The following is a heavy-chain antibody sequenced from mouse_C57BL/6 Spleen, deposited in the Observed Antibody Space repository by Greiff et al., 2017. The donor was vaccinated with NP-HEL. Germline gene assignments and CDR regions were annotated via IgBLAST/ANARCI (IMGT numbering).Heavy chain of an antibody. D-gene: IGHD3-3*01. J-gene: IGHJ2*01. V-gene: IGHV1-69*01. CDR2: IDPSDSYT. CDR3: ARHVRVFDY. Sequence: QVQLQQPGAELVMPGASVKLSCKASGYTFTSYWMHWVKQRPGQGLAWIGEIDPSDSYTNYNQKFKGKSTLTVDKSSSTAYMQLSSLTSEDSAVYYCARHVRVFDYWGQGTTLTVSS. CDR1: GYTFTSYW.